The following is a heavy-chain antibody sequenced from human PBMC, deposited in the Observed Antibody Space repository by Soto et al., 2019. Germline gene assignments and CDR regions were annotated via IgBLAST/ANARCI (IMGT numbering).Heavy chain of an antibody. CDR2: VYNSGST. J-gene: IGHJ4*02. D-gene: IGHD6-13*01. Sequence: SETLSLTCTVSGGSISSNYWTWIRQPPGKGLEWIGYVYNSGSTNYNPSLKSRVTISEDTSKSQFALKVNSMTAADTAVYYCARYRREAVAGYTLDNWGQGILVTAPQ. CDR3: ARYRREAVAGYTLDN. CDR1: GGSISSNY. V-gene: IGHV4-59*01.